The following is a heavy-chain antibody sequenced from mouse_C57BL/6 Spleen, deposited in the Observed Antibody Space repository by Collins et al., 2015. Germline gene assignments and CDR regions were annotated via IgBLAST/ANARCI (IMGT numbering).Heavy chain of an antibody. CDR2: IWRGGST. CDR3: AKNWNWDYYAMDY. Sequence: QVQLKQSGPGLVQPSQSLSITCTVSGFSLTSYGVHWVRQSPGKGLEWLGVIWRGGSTDYNAAFMSRLSITKDNSKSQVFFKMNSLQSDDTAIYYCAKNWNWDYYAMDYWGQGTSVTVSS. J-gene: IGHJ4*01. CDR1: GFSLTSYG. V-gene: IGHV2-5*01. D-gene: IGHD4-1*01.